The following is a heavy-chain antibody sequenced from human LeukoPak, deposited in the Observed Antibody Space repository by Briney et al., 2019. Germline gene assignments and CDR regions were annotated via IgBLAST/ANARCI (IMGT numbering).Heavy chain of an antibody. CDR2: IYYSGST. CDR3: ARLLGYDSSGYFRDY. Sequence: SETLSLTCTVSGGSISSYYWSWIRQPPGEGLEWIGYIYYSGSTNYNPSLKSRVTISVDTSKNQFSLKLSSVTAADTAVYYCARLLGYDSSGYFRDYWGQGTLVTVSS. J-gene: IGHJ4*02. D-gene: IGHD3-22*01. V-gene: IGHV4-59*08. CDR1: GGSISSYY.